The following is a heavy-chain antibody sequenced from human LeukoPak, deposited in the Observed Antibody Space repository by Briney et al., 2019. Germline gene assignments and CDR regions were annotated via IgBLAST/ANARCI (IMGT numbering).Heavy chain of an antibody. CDR3: ARGSLYGNYVDY. CDR1: GYTFTSYD. CDR2: MNPNSGNT. J-gene: IGHJ4*02. Sequence: ASVKVSCKASGYTFTSYDINWVRQATGQGLEWMGWMNPNSGNTGYAQKFQGRVTMTRNTSISTAYMELSSLRSDDTAVYYCARGSLYGNYVDYWGQGTLVTVSS. D-gene: IGHD3-3*01. V-gene: IGHV1-8*01.